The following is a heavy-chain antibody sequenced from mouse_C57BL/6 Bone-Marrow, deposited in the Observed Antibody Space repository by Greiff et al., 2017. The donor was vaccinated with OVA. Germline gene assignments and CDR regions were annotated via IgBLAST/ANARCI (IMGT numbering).Heavy chain of an antibody. CDR1: GFTFSSYG. Sequence: EVQLVESGGDLVKPGGSLKISCAASGFTFSSYGMCWVRQTPDKRLEWVATISSGGSYTYYPDSMKGRCTISRDNAKNTLYLQMSSLKSDDTAMYYCGRRGDYWGKGTTLTVSS. CDR3: GRRGDY. J-gene: IGHJ2*01. CDR2: ISSGGSYT. V-gene: IGHV5-6*02.